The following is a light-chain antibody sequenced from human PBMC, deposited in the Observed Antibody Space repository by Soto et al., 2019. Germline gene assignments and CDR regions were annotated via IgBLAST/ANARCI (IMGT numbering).Light chain of an antibody. J-gene: IGKJ1*01. V-gene: IGKV1-8*01. CDR2: GAS. Sequence: AIRMTQSRSSLSASAGDRVVIACRASQDVGRYLAWYQQKPGQAPKLLIYGASTLQSGVPSRFSGGGSGTDLTLTISCLQSEDFATYYGQHYKNYPWTFGQGTKVEIK. CDR3: QHYKNYPWT. CDR1: QDVGRY.